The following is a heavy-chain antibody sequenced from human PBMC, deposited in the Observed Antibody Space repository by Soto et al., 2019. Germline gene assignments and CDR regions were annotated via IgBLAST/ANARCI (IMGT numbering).Heavy chain of an antibody. V-gene: IGHV3-11*01. D-gene: IGHD2-2*01. CDR3: AKLSRASLYSLLDS. Sequence: GSLRLSCAASGFTFSDYYMSWIRQAPGKGLEWVSYISSSGSTIYYADSVKGRFTISRDNSKNSLSLQINSLRAEDTAIYYCAKLSRASLYSLLDSWGQGTLATASS. CDR1: GFTFSDYY. J-gene: IGHJ4*02. CDR2: ISSSGSTI.